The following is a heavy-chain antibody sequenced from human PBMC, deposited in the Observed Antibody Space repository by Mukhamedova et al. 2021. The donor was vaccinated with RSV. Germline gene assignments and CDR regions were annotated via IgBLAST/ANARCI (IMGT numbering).Heavy chain of an antibody. V-gene: IGHV4-61*02. J-gene: IGHJ4*03. Sequence: TSGRTEYSPSLKSRVTISLDTSNSQFSLMLSSVTAADTAVYYCAREVESYYDTGAGYFDYWGQG. CDR2: TSGRT. CDR3: AREVESYYDTGAGYFDY. D-gene: IGHD3-22*01.